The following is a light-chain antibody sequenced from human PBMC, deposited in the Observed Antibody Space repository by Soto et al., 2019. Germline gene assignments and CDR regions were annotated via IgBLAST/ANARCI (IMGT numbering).Light chain of an antibody. Sequence: QSVLTQPPSVSAAPGQKVTISCSGSSSNIGNNYVSWYQQLPGTAPKLLIYDDNKRPSGIPDRFSGSKSGTSATLGITGLQTGDEADYYCGTWDSSLSAGQIGGGTKLPS. V-gene: IGLV1-51*01. J-gene: IGLJ2*01. CDR3: GTWDSSLSAGQ. CDR2: DDN. CDR1: SSNIGNNY.